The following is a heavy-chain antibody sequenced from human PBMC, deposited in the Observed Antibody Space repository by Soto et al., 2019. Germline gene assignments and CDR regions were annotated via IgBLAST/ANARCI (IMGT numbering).Heavy chain of an antibody. D-gene: IGHD2-2*01. CDR3: ARDPSEGRVGNWFES. Sequence: GGSLRLSCAASGFTFSRYGMNWLLQAPGKGLEWVASISSSTSYVYYADSVKGRFSTSRDNAKNILYLEMYALRTEDTAVYYCARDPSEGRVGNWFESWGQGTLVTVSS. CDR2: ISSSTSYV. J-gene: IGHJ5*01. CDR1: GFTFSRYG. V-gene: IGHV3-21*06.